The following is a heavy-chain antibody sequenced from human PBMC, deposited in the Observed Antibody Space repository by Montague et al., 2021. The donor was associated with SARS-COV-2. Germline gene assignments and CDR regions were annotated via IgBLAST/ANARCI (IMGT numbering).Heavy chain of an antibody. CDR3: ARQPPRTIFGLVISRGGFDP. D-gene: IGHD3-3*01. CDR1: GGSISSSSYY. Sequence: SETLSLTCTVSGGSISSSSYYWGWIRQPPGKGLEWIGSIYYSGSTYYNPSLKSRVTISVDTSKNQFSLKLNSVTAADTAVYSCARQPPRTIFGLVISRGGFDPWGQGTMVTVSS. J-gene: IGHJ5*02. CDR2: IYYSGST. V-gene: IGHV4-39*01.